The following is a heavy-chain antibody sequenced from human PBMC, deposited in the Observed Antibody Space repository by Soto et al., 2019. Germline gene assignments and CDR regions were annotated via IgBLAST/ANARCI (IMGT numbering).Heavy chain of an antibody. CDR3: ARDRAYCSSTSCYGYYNYYGMDV. CDR1: GFTFSSYA. V-gene: IGHV3-30-3*01. Sequence: QVQLVESGGGVVQPGRSLRLSCAASGFTFSSYAMHWVRQAPGKGLEWVAVISYDGSNKYYADSVKGRFTISRDNSKNTLYLQMNSLRAEDTAVYYCARDRAYCSSTSCYGYYNYYGMDVWGQGTTVTVSS. D-gene: IGHD2-2*01. J-gene: IGHJ6*02. CDR2: ISYDGSNK.